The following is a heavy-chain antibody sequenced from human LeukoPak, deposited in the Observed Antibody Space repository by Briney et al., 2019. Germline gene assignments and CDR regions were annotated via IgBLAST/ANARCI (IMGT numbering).Heavy chain of an antibody. CDR1: GGTFSSYA. CDR3: ARRYDYSNSFDP. Sequence: SSVKVSCKASGGTFSSYAISWVRQAPGQGLEWMGGIIPIFGTANYAQKFQGRVTITTDESTSTAYMELSSLRSEDTAVYYCARRYDYSNSFDPWGQGTLVTVSS. D-gene: IGHD4-11*01. V-gene: IGHV1-69*05. CDR2: IIPIFGTA. J-gene: IGHJ5*02.